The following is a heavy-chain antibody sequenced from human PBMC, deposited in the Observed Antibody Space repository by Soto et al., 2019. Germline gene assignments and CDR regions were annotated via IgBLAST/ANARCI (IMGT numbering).Heavy chain of an antibody. Sequence: SETLSLTCAVYGGSFSGYYWSWIRQPPGKGLEWIGEINHSGSTNYNPSLKSRVTISVDTSKNQFSLKLSSVTAADTAVYYCARSGYYYDAYWFDPWGQGTLVTVSS. CDR3: ARSGYYYDAYWFDP. CDR2: INHSGST. V-gene: IGHV4-34*01. J-gene: IGHJ5*02. CDR1: GGSFSGYY. D-gene: IGHD3-22*01.